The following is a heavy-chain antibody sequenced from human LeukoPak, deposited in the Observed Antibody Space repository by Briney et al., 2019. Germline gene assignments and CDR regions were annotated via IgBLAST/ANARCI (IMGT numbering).Heavy chain of an antibody. CDR1: GFTFSSYA. CDR2: INWNGGST. Sequence: GGSLRLSCAASGFTFSSYAMSGVRQAPGKGLEWVSGINWNGGSTGYADSEKGRFTISRDNAKNSLYLQMNSLRAEDTALYYCARGAGSDIVATIGYWGQGTLVTVSS. J-gene: IGHJ4*02. CDR3: ARGAGSDIVATIGY. V-gene: IGHV3-20*04. D-gene: IGHD5-12*01.